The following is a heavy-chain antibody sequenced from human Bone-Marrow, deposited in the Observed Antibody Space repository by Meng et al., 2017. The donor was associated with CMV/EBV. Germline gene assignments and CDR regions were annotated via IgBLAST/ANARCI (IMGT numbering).Heavy chain of an antibody. J-gene: IGHJ6*02. V-gene: IGHV1-69*13. CDR1: GGTFSSYA. CDR3: ASPDTGTHPGYYYGMDV. CDR2: IIPIFGTA. D-gene: IGHD1-1*01. Sequence: SVKVSCKASGGTFSSYAISWVRQAPGQGLEWMGGIIPIFGTANYAQKFQGRVTITADESTSTAYMELSSLRSEDTAVYYCASPDTGTHPGYYYGMDVWGQGTMVTVSS.